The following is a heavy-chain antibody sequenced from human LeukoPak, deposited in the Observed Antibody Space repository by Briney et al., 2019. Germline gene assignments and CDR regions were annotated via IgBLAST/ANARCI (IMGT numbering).Heavy chain of an antibody. Sequence: ASVKVSCKPSGYNFISYYMRWVRQAPGQGLEWMGIINPSGGSTSYAQKFQDRVTMTRDTSTSTVYMELSSLKSEDTAVYYCAREDVVLVDAVRYYYYGMDVWGQGTTVTVSS. J-gene: IGHJ6*02. V-gene: IGHV1-46*01. CDR3: AREDVVLVDAVRYYYYGMDV. CDR1: GYNFISYY. D-gene: IGHD2-8*01. CDR2: INPSGGST.